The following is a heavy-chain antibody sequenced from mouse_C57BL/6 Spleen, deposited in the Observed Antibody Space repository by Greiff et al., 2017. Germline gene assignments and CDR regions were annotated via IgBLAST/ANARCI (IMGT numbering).Heavy chain of an antibody. J-gene: IGHJ4*01. CDR3: ARDYGSSPRTMDY. CDR2: IDPEDGET. Sequence: VQLQQSGAELVKPGASVKLSCTASGFNIKDYYMHWVKQRTEQGLEWIGRIDPEDGETKYAPKFPGKATITADTSSNTAYLQLSSLTSEDTAVYYCARDYGSSPRTMDYWGQGTSVTVSS. CDR1: GFNIKDYY. D-gene: IGHD1-1*01. V-gene: IGHV14-2*01.